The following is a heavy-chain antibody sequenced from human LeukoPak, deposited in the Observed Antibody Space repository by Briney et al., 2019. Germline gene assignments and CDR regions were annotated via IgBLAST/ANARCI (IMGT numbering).Heavy chain of an antibody. CDR2: IYSGGST. D-gene: IGHD5-24*01. CDR1: GFTFSTYS. CDR3: ARDGRDGYSFDY. V-gene: IGHV3-66*01. Sequence: GGSLRLSCAASGFTFSTYSMNWVRQAPGKGLEWVSVIYSGGSTYYADSVKGRFTISRDNSKNTLYLQMNSLRAEDTAVYYCARDGRDGYSFDYWGQGTLVTVSS. J-gene: IGHJ4*02.